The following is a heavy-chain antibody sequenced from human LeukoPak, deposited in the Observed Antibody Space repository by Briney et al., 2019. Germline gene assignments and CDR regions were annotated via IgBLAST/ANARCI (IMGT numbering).Heavy chain of an antibody. CDR2: ISHDGSNK. J-gene: IGHJ4*02. Sequence: PGGSLRLSCAASGFTFSSYTMHWVRQAPGKGLEWVAVISHDGSNKYYADSVKGRFTISRDNSKNTLYLQMNSLRAEDTAVYYCARGLGEYDFWSGYYWPLGYWGQGTLVTVSS. CDR1: GFTFSSYT. D-gene: IGHD3-3*01. CDR3: ARGLGEYDFWSGYYWPLGY. V-gene: IGHV3-30-3*01.